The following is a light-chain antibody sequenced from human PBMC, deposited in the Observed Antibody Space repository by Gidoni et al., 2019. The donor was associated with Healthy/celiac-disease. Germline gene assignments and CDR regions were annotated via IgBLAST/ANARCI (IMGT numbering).Light chain of an antibody. CDR1: QSISSW. CDR2: DAS. CDR3: QQYNSYPWT. J-gene: IGKJ1*01. V-gene: IGKV1-5*01. Sequence: IQMTQSPSTLSASVGDRVTITCRASQSISSWLAWYQQKPGKAPKLLIYDASSLESGVPSRVSGSGSGTEFTLTISSLQPDDFATYYCQQYNSYPWTVGQGTKVEIK.